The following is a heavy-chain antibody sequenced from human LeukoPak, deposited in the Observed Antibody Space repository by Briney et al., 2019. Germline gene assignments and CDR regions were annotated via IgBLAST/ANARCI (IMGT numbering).Heavy chain of an antibody. Sequence: PGGTLRLSCAASGITFSDYYMSWIRQAPGKGLEWVSYISSSSGSNKYYADSVRGRFTISRDNAKNSLYLEMDSLRAEDTAVYYCSRDGSLRSPPLWGQGTLVTVSS. CDR2: ISSSSGSNK. CDR1: GITFSDYY. V-gene: IGHV3-11*01. J-gene: IGHJ4*02. CDR3: SRDGSLRSPPL. D-gene: IGHD1-14*01.